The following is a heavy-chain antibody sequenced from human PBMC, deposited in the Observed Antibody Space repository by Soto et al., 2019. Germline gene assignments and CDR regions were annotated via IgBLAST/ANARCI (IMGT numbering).Heavy chain of an antibody. CDR2: ISYDGSNK. V-gene: IGHV3-30-3*01. CDR1: GFTFSGFA. J-gene: IGHJ5*02. CDR3: AKEGVFCSGWRNWLDP. Sequence: QVQLVESGGGVVQPGRSLRLSCAASGFTFSGFAMHWVRQAPGKGLEWVAVISYDGSNKYYAESVKGRFTISRDNSQNTLYLEMNSLRADETAVYWCAKEGVFCSGWRNWLDPWGQGTLVTVSS. D-gene: IGHD6-19*01.